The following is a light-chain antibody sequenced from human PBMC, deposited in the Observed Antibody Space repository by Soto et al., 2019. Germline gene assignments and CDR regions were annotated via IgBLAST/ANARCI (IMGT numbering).Light chain of an antibody. CDR2: TAS. V-gene: IGKV1-9*01. Sequence: DIQLTQSPSFLSASVGDRVTITCRASQGITRSLTWYQQKPGEAPKLLIYTASTLHSGVPSRFSGSGSGTEFTLTISSLQPEDFATYYCQQLYSFPPTFGQGTKVEIK. J-gene: IGKJ1*01. CDR3: QQLYSFPPT. CDR1: QGITRS.